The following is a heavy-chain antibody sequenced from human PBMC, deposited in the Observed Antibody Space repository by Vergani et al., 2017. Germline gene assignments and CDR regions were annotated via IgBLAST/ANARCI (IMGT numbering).Heavy chain of an antibody. Sequence: QVQLVQSGAEVKKPGSSVKVSCKASGGTFSSYAISWVRQAPGQGLEWMGGIIPIFGTANYAQKFQGRVTITADESTSTAYMELSSLRSEDTAVYYCAIDRYCSSTSCSPGWFDPWGQGTLVTVSS. V-gene: IGHV1-69*13. CDR2: IIPIFGTA. CDR3: AIDRYCSSTSCSPGWFDP. CDR1: GGTFSSYA. D-gene: IGHD2-2*01. J-gene: IGHJ5*02.